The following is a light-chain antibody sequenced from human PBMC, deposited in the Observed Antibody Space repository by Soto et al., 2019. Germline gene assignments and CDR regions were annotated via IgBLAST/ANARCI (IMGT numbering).Light chain of an antibody. CDR2: DAS. J-gene: IGKJ2*01. V-gene: IGKV1-5*01. Sequence: DIEMTQSPSTLSASVGDRVTITCRASQNINTLLAWYQQKQGRAPKLLIYDASRLEDGVPSRFSGSGYGTEFTLTISGLQPDDFATYYCQQFHTYYTFGQWT. CDR1: QNINTL. CDR3: QQFHTYYT.